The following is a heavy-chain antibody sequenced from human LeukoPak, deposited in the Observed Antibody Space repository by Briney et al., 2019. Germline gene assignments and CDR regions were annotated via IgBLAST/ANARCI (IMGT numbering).Heavy chain of an antibody. D-gene: IGHD3-22*01. CDR2: ISSSGSTI. CDR3: AREAMIVALAWFDP. CDR1: GGSISSSSYY. J-gene: IGHJ5*02. V-gene: IGHV3-11*01. Sequence: LSLTCTVSGGSISSSSYYWGWIRQAPGKGLEWVSYISSSGSTIYYADSVKGRFTISRDNAKNSLYLQMNSLRAEDTAVYYCAREAMIVALAWFDPWGQGTLVTVSS.